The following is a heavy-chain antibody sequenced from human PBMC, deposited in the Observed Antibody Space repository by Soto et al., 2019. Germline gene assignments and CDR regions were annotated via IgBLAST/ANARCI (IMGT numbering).Heavy chain of an antibody. J-gene: IGHJ4*02. CDR3: ARKDSSSAFDY. V-gene: IGHV5-51*01. Sequence: GESLKISCKGSGYSFTTYWIGWVRQMPGKGLEWMGIIYPGDSDARYSPSFQGQVTISADKYISTAYLQWSSLKASDTAMYYCARKDSSSAFDYWGQGTLVTVSS. CDR1: GYSFTTYW. D-gene: IGHD3-22*01. CDR2: IYPGDSDA.